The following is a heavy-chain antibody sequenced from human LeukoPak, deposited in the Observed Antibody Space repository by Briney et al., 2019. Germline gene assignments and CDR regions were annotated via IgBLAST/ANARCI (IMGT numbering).Heavy chain of an antibody. Sequence: SETLSLTCTVSGGSISSYYWSWIRQPAGKGLEWIGRIYTSGSTNYNPSLKSRVTMSVDTSKNQFSLKLSSVTAADTAVYYCARDLPSMVRGVTPFDYWGQGTLATVSS. CDR3: ARDLPSMVRGVTPFDY. CDR1: GGSISSYY. D-gene: IGHD3-10*01. CDR2: IYTSGST. J-gene: IGHJ4*02. V-gene: IGHV4-4*07.